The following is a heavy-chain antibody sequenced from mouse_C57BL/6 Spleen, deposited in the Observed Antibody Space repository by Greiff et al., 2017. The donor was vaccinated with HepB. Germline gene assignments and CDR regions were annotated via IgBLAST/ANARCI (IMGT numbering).Heavy chain of an antibody. CDR3: ARHEGDYYDYDDWYFDV. J-gene: IGHJ1*03. D-gene: IGHD2-4*01. CDR1: GYTFTEYT. V-gene: IGHV1-62-2*01. Sequence: QVQLQQSGAELVKPGASVKLSCKASGYTFTEYTIHWVKQRSGQGLEWIGWFYPGSGSIKYNEKFKDKATLTADKSSSTVYMELSRLTSEDSAVYFCARHEGDYYDYDDWYFDVWGTGTTVTVSS. CDR2: FYPGSGSI.